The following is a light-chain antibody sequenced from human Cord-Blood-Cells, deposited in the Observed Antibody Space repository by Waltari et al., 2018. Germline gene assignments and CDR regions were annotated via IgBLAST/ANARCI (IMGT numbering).Light chain of an antibody. J-gene: IGLJ2*01. CDR3: SSYTSSSVV. Sequence: QSALTQPASVSGSPGQSITISCTGTSSDVGGYNYVSWYQQNPGKAPKLMIYDVSKRPSGVSNRFSGSKSGNTASLTISGLQAEDEADYYCSSYTSSSVVFGGGTKLTVL. V-gene: IGLV2-14*01. CDR2: DVS. CDR1: SSDVGGYNY.